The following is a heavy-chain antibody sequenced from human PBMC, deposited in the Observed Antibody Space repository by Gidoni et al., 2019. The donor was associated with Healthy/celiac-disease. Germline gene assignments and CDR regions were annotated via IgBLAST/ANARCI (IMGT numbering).Heavy chain of an antibody. CDR1: GFTFSNYS. CDR2: ISRSSSYV. CDR3: ARGQNGASRY. J-gene: IGHJ4*02. D-gene: IGHD1-1*01. V-gene: IGHV3-21*01. Sequence: EVQLVESGGGLVKPGGSLRLSCAASGFTFSNYSMNWVRQAPGKGLEWVSSISRSSSYVYYADSVKGRFTIFRDNAKNSLYLQMNSLRVEDTAVYYCARGQNGASRYWGQGTLVTVSS.